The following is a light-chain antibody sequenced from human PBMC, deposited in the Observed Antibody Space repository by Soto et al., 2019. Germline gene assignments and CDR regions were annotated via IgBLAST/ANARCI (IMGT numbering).Light chain of an antibody. Sequence: DIQMTQSPSTLSASVGDRVTITCRASQSISSWLAWYQQKPGKAPKLLIYDASSLESGVPSRFSGSGSGTEFTLTISSLQPDDFATYYCQQYNSYSYTFGQVTKVEIK. J-gene: IGKJ2*01. V-gene: IGKV1-5*01. CDR3: QQYNSYSYT. CDR2: DAS. CDR1: QSISSW.